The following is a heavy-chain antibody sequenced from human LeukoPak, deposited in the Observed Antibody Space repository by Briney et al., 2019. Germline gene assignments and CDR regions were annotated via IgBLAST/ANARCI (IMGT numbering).Heavy chain of an antibody. J-gene: IGHJ4*02. V-gene: IGHV3-21*01. D-gene: IGHD2-8*02. CDR2: ISSSSSYI. CDR1: GFTVSSNY. CDR3: ARLFGGVTTFDY. Sequence: PGGSLRLSCAASGFTVSSNYMSWVRQAPGKGLEWVSSISSSSSYIYYADSVKGRFTISRDNAKNSLYLQMNSLRAEDTAVYYCARLFGGVTTFDYWGQGALVTVSS.